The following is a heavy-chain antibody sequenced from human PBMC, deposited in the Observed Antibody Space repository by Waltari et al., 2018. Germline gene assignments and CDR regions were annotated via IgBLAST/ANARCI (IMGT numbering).Heavy chain of an antibody. V-gene: IGHV3-33*01. CDR1: GFTFSSYG. CDR3: ARDTVTTRFDY. J-gene: IGHJ4*02. D-gene: IGHD4-17*01. CDR2: IWYDGSNK. Sequence: QVQLVESGGGVVQPGRSLSLSCAASGFTFSSYGMHWVRQAPGKGLGWVAVIWYDGSNKYDADSVKGRFTISRDNSKNTLYLQMNSLRAEDTAVYYCARDTVTTRFDYWGQGTLVTVSS.